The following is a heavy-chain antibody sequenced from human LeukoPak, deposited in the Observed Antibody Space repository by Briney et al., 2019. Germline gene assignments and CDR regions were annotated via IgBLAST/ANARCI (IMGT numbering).Heavy chain of an antibody. CDR1: GYTFTSYG. D-gene: IGHD3-10*01. Sequence: ASVKVSFKASGYTFTSYGISWVRQAPGQGLEWMGWISAYNGNTNYAQKLQGRVTMTTDTSTSTAYMELRSLRSDDTAVYYCARDHYYGSGSYYQTFDYWGQGTLVTVSS. CDR2: ISAYNGNT. CDR3: ARDHYYGSGSYYQTFDY. V-gene: IGHV1-18*01. J-gene: IGHJ4*02.